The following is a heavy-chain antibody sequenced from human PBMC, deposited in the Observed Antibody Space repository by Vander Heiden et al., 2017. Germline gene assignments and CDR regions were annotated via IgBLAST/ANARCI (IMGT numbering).Heavy chain of an antibody. D-gene: IGHD5-18*01. Sequence: EVKLVESGGGLVQPGSSLRLSCAASGFTFEDYAMHWVRQATGKGLEWVSGISWKRGSRGYADAVKGRFTVSRDNAKNSLYLQMNSLRGEDTALYYCARDLRGYSNRQGWYFDLWGRGTLVTVSS. CDR3: ARDLRGYSNRQGWYFDL. CDR2: ISWKRGSR. V-gene: IGHV3-9*01. J-gene: IGHJ2*01. CDR1: GFTFEDYA.